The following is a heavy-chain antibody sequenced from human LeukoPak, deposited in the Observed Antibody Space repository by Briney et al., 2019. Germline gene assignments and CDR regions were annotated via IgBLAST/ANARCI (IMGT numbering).Heavy chain of an antibody. CDR3: AKDYCRGASCPLPFFDS. Sequence: GGSLRLSCAVSGSTPTEHAWSWVRQAPGEGLEWVSGVIDVGTTYYADSVKGRFTISRDNSKNTVYLQMNNLRAEDTATYYCAKDYCRGASCPLPFFDSWGQGTLVTVSS. D-gene: IGHD2-15*01. J-gene: IGHJ4*02. CDR2: VIDVGTT. CDR1: GSTPTEHA. V-gene: IGHV3-23*01.